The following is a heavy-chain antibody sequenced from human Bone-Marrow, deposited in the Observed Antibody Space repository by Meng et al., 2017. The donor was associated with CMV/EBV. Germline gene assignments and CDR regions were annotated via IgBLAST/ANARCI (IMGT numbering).Heavy chain of an antibody. CDR1: GFTFSNAW. D-gene: IGHD6-13*01. Sequence: GGSLRLSCAASGFTFSNAWMSWVRQAPGKGLEWVGRIKSKTDGGTTDYAAPVKGRFTISRDNAKNSLYLQMNSLRAEDTAVYYCARGVPGGIAAAGTHLRYYYYGMDVWGQGTTVTVSS. CDR3: ARGVPGGIAAAGTHLRYYYYGMDV. CDR2: IKSKTDGGTT. V-gene: IGHV3-15*01. J-gene: IGHJ6*02.